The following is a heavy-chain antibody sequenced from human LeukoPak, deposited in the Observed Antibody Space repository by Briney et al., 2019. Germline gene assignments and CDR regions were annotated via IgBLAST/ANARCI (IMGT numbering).Heavy chain of an antibody. D-gene: IGHD4-11*01. CDR2: IYYSGST. CDR1: GGSISSYY. V-gene: IGHV4-59*01. J-gene: IGHJ4*02. Sequence: PSETLSLTCTVSGGSISSYYWSWIRQPPGKGLEWIGYIYYSGSTNYNPSLKSRVTISVDTSKNQFSLKLSSVTAADTAVYYCARVRDDYSPFDYWGQGTLVTVSS. CDR3: ARVRDDYSPFDY.